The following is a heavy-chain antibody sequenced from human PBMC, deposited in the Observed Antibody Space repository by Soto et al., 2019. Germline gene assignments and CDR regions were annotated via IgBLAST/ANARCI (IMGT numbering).Heavy chain of an antibody. Sequence: LRLSCAASGFTFSDYYMSWIRQAPGKGLEWVSYISSSGSTIYYADSVKGRFTISRDNAKNSLYLQMNSLRAEDTAVYYCARVNPGRYYYYMDVWGKGTTVSGSS. CDR1: GFTFSDYY. CDR3: ARVNPGRYYYYMDV. V-gene: IGHV3-11*01. J-gene: IGHJ6*03. CDR2: ISSSGSTI.